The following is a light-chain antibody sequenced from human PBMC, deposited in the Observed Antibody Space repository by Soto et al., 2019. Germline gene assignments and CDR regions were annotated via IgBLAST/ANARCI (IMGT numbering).Light chain of an antibody. V-gene: IGKV1-39*01. CDR1: QSFDTY. J-gene: IGKJ1*01. Sequence: DIQLTQSPSSLSASVGDRVTITCRASQSFDTYLSWFQQKPGKAPKLLIYGASRLQSGVPSRFSGSGTGTLFTLAISILQPEDFATYYCQQSYSPARTFGQGTRVELK. CDR3: QQSYSPART. CDR2: GAS.